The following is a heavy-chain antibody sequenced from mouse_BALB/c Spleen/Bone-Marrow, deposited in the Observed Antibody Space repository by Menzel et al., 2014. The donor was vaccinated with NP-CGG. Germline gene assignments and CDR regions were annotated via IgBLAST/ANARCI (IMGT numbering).Heavy chain of an antibody. J-gene: IGHJ3*01. CDR3: AREGPWFAY. V-gene: IGHV1S137*01. Sequence: QVQLKQSGAELVRPGVLVKISCKGSGYTFTDHAMHWVKQSHAKSLEWIGVISTYYGDANYNQKFKGKATMTVDKSSSTAYMELARLTSEDSAIYYCAREGPWFAYWGQGTLVTVSA. CDR2: ISTYYGDA. CDR1: GYTFTDHA.